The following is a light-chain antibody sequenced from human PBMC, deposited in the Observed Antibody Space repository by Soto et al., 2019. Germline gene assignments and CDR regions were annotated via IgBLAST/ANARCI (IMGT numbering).Light chain of an antibody. CDR1: QSVSSY. J-gene: IGKJ4*01. CDR2: DAS. Sequence: EIVLTQSPATLSLSPGERATLSCRASQSVSSYLAWYQQKPGQAPRLLIYDASNRATGIPARFSGSGSGTDLTLPIRRLGPEDFSVYYFQQRSNWPSFGGGTKVEIK. V-gene: IGKV3-11*01. CDR3: QQRSNWPS.